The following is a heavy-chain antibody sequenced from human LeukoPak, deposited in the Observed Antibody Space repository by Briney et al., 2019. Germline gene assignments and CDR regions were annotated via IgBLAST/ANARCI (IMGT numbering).Heavy chain of an antibody. CDR3: ARGGSSSWYGS. Sequence: GGSLRLSCAASGFTFSSYWMHWVRQAPGKGPVWVSRINSDGSSTSYADSVKGRFTISRDNAKNTLYLQMNSLRAEDTAVYYCARGGSSSWYGSWGQGTLVTVSS. D-gene: IGHD6-13*01. V-gene: IGHV3-74*01. CDR2: INSDGSST. CDR1: GFTFSSYW. J-gene: IGHJ4*02.